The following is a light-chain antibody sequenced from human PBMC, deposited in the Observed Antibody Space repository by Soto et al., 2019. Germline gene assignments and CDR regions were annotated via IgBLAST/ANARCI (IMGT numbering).Light chain of an antibody. CDR3: CSYAGSYLVV. Sequence: QSALTQPRSVSGSPGQSVTISCTGTSSDVGGYNYVSWYQQHPGKAPKLMIYDVSQRPSGVPDRFSGSRSGNTASLTISGLQAEDEADYYCCSYAGSYLVVFGGGTKLTVL. CDR1: SSDVGGYNY. V-gene: IGLV2-11*01. CDR2: DVS. J-gene: IGLJ2*01.